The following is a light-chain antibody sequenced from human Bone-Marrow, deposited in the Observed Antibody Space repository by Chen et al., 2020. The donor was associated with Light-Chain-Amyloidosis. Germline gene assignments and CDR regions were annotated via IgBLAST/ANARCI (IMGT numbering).Light chain of an antibody. Sequence: SYLLTQPSSVSVAPGQTATIPCGGNNIGSTSVHWYQQTPGQAPLLVVYDDSDRPSGIPERLSGSNYGNTATLSISRVEAGDEADYYCQVWDRSSDRPVFGGGTKLTVL. CDR2: DDS. CDR1: NIGSTS. V-gene: IGLV3-21*02. J-gene: IGLJ3*02. CDR3: QVWDRSSDRPV.